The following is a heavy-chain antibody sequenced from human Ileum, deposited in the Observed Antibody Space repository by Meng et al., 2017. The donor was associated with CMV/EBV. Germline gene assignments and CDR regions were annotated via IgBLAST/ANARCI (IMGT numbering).Heavy chain of an antibody. CDR2: IYYSGST. D-gene: IGHD6-6*01. CDR3: ARDKDSSSSSCWFDP. J-gene: IGHJ5*02. CDR1: GGSIRSSSYY. Sequence: GGSIRSSSYYWGWIRQPPGKGLEWIGSIYYSGSTYYNPSLKSRVTISVDTSKNQFSLKLSSVTAADTAVYYCARDKDSSSSSCWFDPWAREPWSPSPQ. V-gene: IGHV4-39*07.